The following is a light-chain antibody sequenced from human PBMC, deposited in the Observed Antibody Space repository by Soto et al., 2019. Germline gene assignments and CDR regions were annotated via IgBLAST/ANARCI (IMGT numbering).Light chain of an antibody. J-gene: IGKJ1*01. CDR2: AAS. CDR1: QGIRND. V-gene: IGKV1-6*01. Sequence: AIQMTQSPSSLSASVGDRVTIACRASQGIRNDLVWYQQKPGKAPNILIYAASSLQSGVPSRFSGSGSGTDFTLTISSLQPEDFATYYCLQHYNYPRTFGQGTKVEIK. CDR3: LQHYNYPRT.